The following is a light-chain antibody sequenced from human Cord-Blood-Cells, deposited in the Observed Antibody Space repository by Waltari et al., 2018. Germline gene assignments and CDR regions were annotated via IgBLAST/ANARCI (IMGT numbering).Light chain of an antibody. CDR2: EVS. J-gene: IGLJ1*01. Sequence: QSALTQPASVSGSPGPSITIPCTGTSSDVGRYNYVSWYQQHPGKAPKLMIYEVSNRPSGVSNRFSGSKSGNTASLTISGLQAEDEADYYCSSYTSSSTAFGTGTKVTVL. CDR1: SSDVGRYNY. V-gene: IGLV2-14*01. CDR3: SSYTSSSTA.